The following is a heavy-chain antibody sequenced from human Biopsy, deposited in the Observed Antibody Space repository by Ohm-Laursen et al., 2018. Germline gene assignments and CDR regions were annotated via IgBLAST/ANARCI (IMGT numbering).Heavy chain of an antibody. Sequence: SDTLSLTCTVSGGSFTGHYWSWIRQPPGKGLEWIGHISCTGYTSYNASLKSRVTISVDTSRNHFSLRLSSLTAADTAVYYCARGSNDSGGLYFPRWGQGTLLTVSP. V-gene: IGHV4-59*11. J-gene: IGHJ4*02. CDR2: ISCTGYT. CDR1: GGSFTGHY. CDR3: ARGSNDSGGLYFPR. D-gene: IGHD4-23*01.